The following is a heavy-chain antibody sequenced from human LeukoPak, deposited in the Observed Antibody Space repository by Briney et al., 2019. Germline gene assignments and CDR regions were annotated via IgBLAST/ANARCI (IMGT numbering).Heavy chain of an antibody. V-gene: IGHV3-30*18. Sequence: AGGSLRLSCAASGFTFSSYGMHWVRQAPGKGLEWVAVISYDGSNKYYADSVKGRFTISRDNSKNTLYLQMNSLRAEDTAVYYCAKDEGRDGYIGRIDYWGQGTLVTVSS. CDR2: ISYDGSNK. CDR3: AKDEGRDGYIGRIDY. CDR1: GFTFSSYG. J-gene: IGHJ4*02. D-gene: IGHD5-24*01.